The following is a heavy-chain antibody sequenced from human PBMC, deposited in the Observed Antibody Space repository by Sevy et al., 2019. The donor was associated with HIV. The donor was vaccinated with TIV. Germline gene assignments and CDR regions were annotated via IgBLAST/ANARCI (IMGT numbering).Heavy chain of an antibody. Sequence: ASVKVSCKASGYTFTNYDINWVRQATGQGLEGMGWMNPNSGNTGYPQKFQGRVTMTRDTSISTAYMELSSLRSEDTAVYYCAGGGGNDSLTNYYLVDYWGQGTLVTVSS. CDR2: MNPNSGNT. D-gene: IGHD3-9*01. V-gene: IGHV1-8*01. CDR3: AGGGGNDSLTNYYLVDY. J-gene: IGHJ4*02. CDR1: GYTFTNYD.